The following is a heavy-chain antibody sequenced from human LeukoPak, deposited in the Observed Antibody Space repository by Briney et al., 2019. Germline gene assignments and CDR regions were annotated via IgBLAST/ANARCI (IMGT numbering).Heavy chain of an antibody. D-gene: IGHD1-7*01. J-gene: IGHJ5*02. CDR3: ARGRGPELRQYNWFDP. CDR1: GGTFSSYA. V-gene: IGHV1-69*06. Sequence: ASVKVSCKASGGTFSSYAISWVRQAPGQGLEWMGGIIPIFGTANYAQKFQGRVTITADKSTSTAYMELSSLRSEDTAVYYCARGRGPELRQYNWFDPWGQGTLVTVSS. CDR2: IIPIFGTA.